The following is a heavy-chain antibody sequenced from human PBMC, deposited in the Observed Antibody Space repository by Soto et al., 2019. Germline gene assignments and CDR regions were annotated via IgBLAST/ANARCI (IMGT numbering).Heavy chain of an antibody. J-gene: IGHJ4*02. CDR3: ARGRRMFRGVTRPPYYFDY. Sequence: GASVKVSCKASGYTFTSYDINWVRQATGQGLEWMGWMNPNSGNTGYAQKFQGRVTMTRNTSISTAYMELSSLRSEDTAVYYCARGRRMFRGVTRPPYYFDYCGQGPLVTVSS. CDR2: MNPNSGNT. V-gene: IGHV1-8*01. CDR1: GYTFTSYD. D-gene: IGHD3-10*01.